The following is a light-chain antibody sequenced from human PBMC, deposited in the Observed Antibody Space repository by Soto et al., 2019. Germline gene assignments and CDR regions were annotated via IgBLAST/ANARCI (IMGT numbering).Light chain of an antibody. J-gene: IGKJ4*01. CDR1: QSVSDNY. Sequence: EIVLTQSPGTLSLSPGKRATLSCRASQSVSDNYLAWYQQKPGQAPRRLIYSASSRATGIPDRFSGSGSGTDFTLTISSLEPEDFAVYYCQQYGSSPFTFGGGTKVDIK. CDR3: QQYGSSPFT. CDR2: SAS. V-gene: IGKV3-20*01.